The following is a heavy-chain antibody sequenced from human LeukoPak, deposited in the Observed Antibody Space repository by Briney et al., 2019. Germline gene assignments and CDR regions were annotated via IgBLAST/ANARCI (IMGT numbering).Heavy chain of an antibody. CDR1: GGSISSYY. CDR2: IYTSGST. D-gene: IGHD3-10*01. J-gene: IGHJ5*02. V-gene: IGHV4-4*07. Sequence: SETLSLTCTVSGGSISSYYWSWIRQPAGKGLEWIGRIYTSGSTNYNPSLKSRVTMSVDTSKNQFSLKLSSVTAADTAVYYCARAWAYYGSGINWFDPWGQGTLVTVSS. CDR3: ARAWAYYGSGINWFDP.